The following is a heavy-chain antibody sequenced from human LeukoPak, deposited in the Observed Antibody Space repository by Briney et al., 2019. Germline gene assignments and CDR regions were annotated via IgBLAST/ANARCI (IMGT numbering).Heavy chain of an antibody. CDR1: GYTFTSYG. D-gene: IGHD3-3*01. CDR3: ARVDYDFWSGYRNNWFDP. V-gene: IGHV1-18*01. J-gene: IGHJ5*02. CDR2: ISAYNGNT. Sequence: ASVKVSCKASGYTFTSYGISWVRQAPGQGLEWMGWISAYNGNTNYAQKLQGRVTMTTDTSTSTAYMELRSLRSDDTAVYYCARVDYDFWSGYRNNWFDPWGQGTLVTVSP.